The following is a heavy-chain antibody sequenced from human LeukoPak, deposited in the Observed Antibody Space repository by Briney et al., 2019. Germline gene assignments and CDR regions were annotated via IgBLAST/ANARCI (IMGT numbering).Heavy chain of an antibody. CDR3: AKDGPYYYDSSGYYN. D-gene: IGHD3-22*01. V-gene: IGHV3-23*01. CDR2: INNSGVHT. J-gene: IGHJ4*02. Sequence: GGSLRLSCEASEFTFSNYAMSWVRQAPGKGLEWVSIINNSGVHTSYADSVKGRFTISRDNSKNTLYLQMNSLRAEDTAVYYCAKDGPYYYDSSGYYNWGQGTLVTVSS. CDR1: EFTFSNYA.